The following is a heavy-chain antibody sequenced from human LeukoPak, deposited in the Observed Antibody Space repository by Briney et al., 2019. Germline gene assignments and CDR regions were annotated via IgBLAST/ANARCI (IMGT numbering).Heavy chain of an antibody. CDR1: GFTFSSYA. D-gene: IGHD3-3*01. CDR3: ARDSKITIFGVVLDI. Sequence: GGSLRLSCAASGFTFSSYAMRWVRQAPGKGLEWVSSISSSSSYIYYADSVKGRFTISRDNAKNSLYLQMNSLRAEDTAVYYCARDSKITIFGVVLDIWGQGTMVTVSS. CDR2: ISSSSSYI. J-gene: IGHJ3*02. V-gene: IGHV3-21*01.